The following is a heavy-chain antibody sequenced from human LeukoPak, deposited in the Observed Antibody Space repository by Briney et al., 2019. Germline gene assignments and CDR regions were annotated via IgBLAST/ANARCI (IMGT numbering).Heavy chain of an antibody. J-gene: IGHJ5*01. CDR1: VDSIKRSITRGTSY. V-gene: IGHV4-61*02. Sequence: PSETLSLTCTVSVDSIKRSITRGTSYRNWIRQPAGKGLKWIGRIYNSGTTINYNTSLKSRVTISVDTSKTQFSLNVTSVTAADTAVYYCARSTNRVDSWGQGTLVTVSS. CDR2: IYNSGTT. CDR3: ARSTNRVDS. D-gene: IGHD1-14*01.